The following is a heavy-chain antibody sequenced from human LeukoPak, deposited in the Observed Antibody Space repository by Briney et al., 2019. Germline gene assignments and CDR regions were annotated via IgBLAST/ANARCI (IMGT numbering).Heavy chain of an antibody. D-gene: IGHD6-13*01. V-gene: IGHV3-21*04. CDR2: ISRSSSYI. J-gene: IGHJ4*02. Sequence: PGGSLRLSCAASGFTFSSYSMNWVRQAPGKGLEWVSSISRSSSYIYYADSVKGRFTISRDNAKNSLYLEMNSLRAEDTAVYYCARASYSSWYDLGYWGQGTLVTVSS. CDR1: GFTFSSYS. CDR3: ARASYSSWYDLGY.